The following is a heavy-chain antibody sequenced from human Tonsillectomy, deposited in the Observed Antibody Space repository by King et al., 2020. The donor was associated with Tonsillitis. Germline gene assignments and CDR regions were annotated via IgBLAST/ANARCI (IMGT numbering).Heavy chain of an antibody. CDR1: GGSISSYY. CDR3: ARQSDYDILTGYYHYYYYMDV. V-gene: IGHV4-59*08. CDR2: IYYSGST. D-gene: IGHD3-9*01. J-gene: IGHJ6*03. Sequence: QLQESGPGLVKPSETLSLTCTVSGGSISSYYWSWIRQPPGKGLEWIGYIYYSGSTNYNPSLKSRVTISVETSKNQFSLKLSSVPAADTAVYYCARQSDYDILTGYYHYYYYMDVWGKGTTVTVSS.